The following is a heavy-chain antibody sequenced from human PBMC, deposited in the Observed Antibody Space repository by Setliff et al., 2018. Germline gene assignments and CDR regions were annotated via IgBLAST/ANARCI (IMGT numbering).Heavy chain of an antibody. CDR2: IYPGDSDT. CDR3: ARVGSQGGYYFDS. J-gene: IGHJ4*02. Sequence: GESLKISCKGSGYRFTNYWIGWVRQMPGKGLEWMGIIYPGDSDTRYSPSFRGQVTISADKSISSAYLQWRSLKASDTAMYYCARVGSQGGYYFDSWGQGTLVTVSS. CDR1: GYRFTNYW. V-gene: IGHV5-51*01. D-gene: IGHD3-10*01.